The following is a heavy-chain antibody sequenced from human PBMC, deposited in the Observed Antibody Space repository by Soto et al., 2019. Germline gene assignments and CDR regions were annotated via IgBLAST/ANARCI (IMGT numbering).Heavy chain of an antibody. Sequence: QLHLVQSGAVVKKPGASVTVSCSASGYPVTAYYMHWVRQAPGRGLEWMGGINPATGAAKYTQTFKGRVTMSGDTSTRTVFMELSGLTSEDPAVFYWAGGGGVGVAGSAAFDMWGQGTLVTVSS. J-gene: IGHJ3*02. V-gene: IGHV1-2*02. D-gene: IGHD3-3*01. CDR2: INPATGAA. CDR3: AGGGGVGVAGSAAFDM. CDR1: GYPVTAYY.